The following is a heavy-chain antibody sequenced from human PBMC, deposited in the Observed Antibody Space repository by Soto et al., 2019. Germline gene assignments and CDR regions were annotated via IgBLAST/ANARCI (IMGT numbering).Heavy chain of an antibody. CDR3: ARVEAARPKLYDYVWGSYHWGLDD. V-gene: IGHV1-18*04. CDR1: GYTFTSYG. D-gene: IGHD3-16*02. Sequence: ASVKVSCKASGYTFTSYGISWVRQAPGQGLEWMGWISAYNGNTNYAQKLQGRVTMTTDTSTSTAYMELRSLRSDDTAVYYCARVEAARPKLYDYVWGSYHWGLDDWGQGTLVTVSS. CDR2: ISAYNGNT. J-gene: IGHJ4*02.